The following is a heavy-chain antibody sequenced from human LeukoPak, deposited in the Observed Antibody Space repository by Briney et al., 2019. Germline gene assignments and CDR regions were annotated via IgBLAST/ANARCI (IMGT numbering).Heavy chain of an antibody. D-gene: IGHD1-7*01. J-gene: IGHJ6*02. CDR1: GLPLNYAW. V-gene: IGHV3-15*04. Sequence: GGPLSLPCEASGLPLNYAWLGWARKFPGRGLEWVGKPVSEIDGGTTDYAAPVKGRFTISRDDSKSTLYLQMNSLKIEDTAVYYCTTDEDWNYARKDVWGQGATVIVSS. CDR3: TTDEDWNYARKDV. CDR2: PVSEIDGGTT.